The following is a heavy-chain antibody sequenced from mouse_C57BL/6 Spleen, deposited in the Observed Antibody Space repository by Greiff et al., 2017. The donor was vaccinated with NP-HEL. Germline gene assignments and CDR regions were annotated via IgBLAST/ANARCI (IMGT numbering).Heavy chain of an antibody. CDR3: ARSDGGNDYDEEYYAMDC. Sequence: VQLQQSGAELVKPGASVQISCKASGYAFSSYWMNWVKQRPGKGLEWIGQIYPGDGDTNYNGKFKGKATLTADNSSSTASMQLTSLTSEDSAVYFCARSDGGNDYDEEYYAMDCWGQGTSVTVSS. V-gene: IGHV1-80*01. J-gene: IGHJ4*01. CDR1: GYAFSSYW. D-gene: IGHD2-4*01. CDR2: IYPGDGDT.